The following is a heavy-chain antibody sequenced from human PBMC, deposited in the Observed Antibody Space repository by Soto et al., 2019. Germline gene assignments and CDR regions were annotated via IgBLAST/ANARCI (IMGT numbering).Heavy chain of an antibody. CDR1: GGSFSGYY. D-gene: IGHD3-10*01. CDR3: AREQRYYYGSGSRMDV. Sequence: SETLYLTCAVYGGSFSGYYWSWIRQPPGKGLEWIGEINHSGSTNYNPSLKSRVTISVDTSKNQFSLRLSSVTAADTAVYYCAREQRYYYGSGSRMDVWGQGTTVTVSS. CDR2: INHSGST. V-gene: IGHV4-34*01. J-gene: IGHJ6*02.